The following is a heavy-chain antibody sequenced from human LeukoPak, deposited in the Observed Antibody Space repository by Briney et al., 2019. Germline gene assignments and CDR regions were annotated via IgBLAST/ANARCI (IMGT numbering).Heavy chain of an antibody. Sequence: GGSLRLSCAASGFTFSSYAVSWVRQAPGKGLEWVSAISGSGGSTYYADSVKGRFTISRDNSKNTLYLQMNSLRAEDTAVYYCAKGSHSVLVVTEWGQGTLVTVSS. CDR1: GFTFSSYA. CDR3: AKGSHSVLVVTE. D-gene: IGHD3-22*01. V-gene: IGHV3-23*01. J-gene: IGHJ4*02. CDR2: ISGSGGST.